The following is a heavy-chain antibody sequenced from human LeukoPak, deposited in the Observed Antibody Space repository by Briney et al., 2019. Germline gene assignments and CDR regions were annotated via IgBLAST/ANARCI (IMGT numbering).Heavy chain of an antibody. D-gene: IGHD5-18*01. V-gene: IGHV1-69*04. CDR2: IIPILGIA. J-gene: IGHJ3*02. CDR1: GCTFSSYT. CDR3: ARDHGSWRGYSYGLDAFDI. Sequence: ASVKVSCKASGCTFSSYTISWVRQAPGQGLEWMGRIIPILGIANYAQKFQGRVTITADKSTSTAYMELSSLRSEDTAVYYCARDHGSWRGYSYGLDAFDIWGQGTMVTVST.